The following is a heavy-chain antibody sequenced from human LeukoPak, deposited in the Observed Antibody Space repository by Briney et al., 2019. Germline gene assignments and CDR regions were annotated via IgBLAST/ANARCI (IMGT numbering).Heavy chain of an antibody. D-gene: IGHD6-13*01. CDR1: GFTFSDYY. CDR2: ISSSGSTI. J-gene: IGHJ4*02. CDR3: ASGPGYSSSWYFDY. Sequence: GGSLGLSCAASGFTFSDYYMSWIRQAPGKGLEWVSYISSSGSTIYYADSVKGRFTISRDNAKNSLYLQMNSLRAEDTAVYYCASGPGYSSSWYFDYWGQGTLVTVSS. V-gene: IGHV3-11*04.